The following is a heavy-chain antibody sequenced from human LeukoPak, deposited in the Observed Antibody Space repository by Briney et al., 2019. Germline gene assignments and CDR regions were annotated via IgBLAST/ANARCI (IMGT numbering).Heavy chain of an antibody. CDR3: AKVGSGYDFWSGDNFDY. J-gene: IGHJ4*02. V-gene: IGHV3-23*01. CDR1: GFTFSSYA. CDR2: ISGSGGST. D-gene: IGHD3-3*01. Sequence: PGGSLRLSCAASGFTFSSYAMSWVRQAPGKGLEWVSAISGSGGSTYYADSVEGRFTISRDNSKNTLYLQMNSLRAEDTAVYYCAKVGSGYDFWSGDNFDYWGQGTLVTVSS.